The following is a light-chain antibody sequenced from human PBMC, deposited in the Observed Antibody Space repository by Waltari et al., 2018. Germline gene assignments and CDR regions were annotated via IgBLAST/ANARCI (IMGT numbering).Light chain of an antibody. CDR3: NSYTSSTTWV. CDR2: DVS. J-gene: IGLJ3*02. CDR1: SSDVGGHNH. Sequence: QSALTPPASVSGSPGQSITISCTGTSSDVGGHNHVSWYQQHPGQAPKLLIYDVSKWPSGVSDRFSGSKSGNTASLTISGLQAEDEADYYCNSYTSSTTWVFGGGTRVTVL. V-gene: IGLV2-14*03.